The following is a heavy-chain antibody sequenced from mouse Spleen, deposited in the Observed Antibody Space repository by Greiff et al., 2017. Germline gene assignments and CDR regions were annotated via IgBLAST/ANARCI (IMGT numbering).Heavy chain of an antibody. CDR1: GYTFTSYY. J-gene: IGHJ1*01. Sequence: VQLQQSGPELVKPGASVRISCKASGYTFTSYYIHWVKQRPRQGLEWIGWIYPGNVNTKYNEKFKGKATLTADKSSSTAYMQLSSLTSEDSAVYFCASGYYWYFDVWGAGTTVTVSS. CDR3: ASGYYWYFDV. V-gene: IGHV1S56*01. D-gene: IGHD2-2*01. CDR2: IYPGNVNT.